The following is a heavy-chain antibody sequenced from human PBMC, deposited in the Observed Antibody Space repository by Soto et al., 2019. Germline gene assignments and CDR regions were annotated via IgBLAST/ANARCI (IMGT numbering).Heavy chain of an antibody. CDR2: IIPIFGTA. V-gene: IGHV1-69*13. D-gene: IGHD6-19*01. Sequence: SVKVSCKASGGTFSSYAISWVRQAPGQGLEWMGGIIPIFGTANYAQKFQGRVTITADESTSTAYMELSSLRSEDTAVYYCASKPKQWLVSGFDYWGQGTLVTVSS. CDR1: GGTFSSYA. CDR3: ASKPKQWLVSGFDY. J-gene: IGHJ4*02.